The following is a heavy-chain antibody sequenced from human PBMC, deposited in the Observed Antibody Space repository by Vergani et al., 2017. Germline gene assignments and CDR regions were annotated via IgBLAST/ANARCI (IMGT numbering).Heavy chain of an antibody. J-gene: IGHJ4*02. CDR1: GFTFSSYW. V-gene: IGHV3-7*03. D-gene: IGHD4-17*01. Sequence: EVQLVESGGGLVQPGGSLRLSCAASGFTFSSYWMSWVRQAPGKGLEWVANIKQDGSENYYVYSVKGRFTISRDNAKNTLYLQMNSLRAEDTAVYYCAKTYGVFDYWGQGTLVTVSS. CDR3: AKTYGVFDY. CDR2: IKQDGSEN.